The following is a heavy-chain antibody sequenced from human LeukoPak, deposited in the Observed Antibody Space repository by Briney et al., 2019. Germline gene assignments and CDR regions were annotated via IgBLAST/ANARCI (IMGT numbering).Heavy chain of an antibody. J-gene: IGHJ4*02. CDR2: ISVRSNYR. CDR1: GYTFSDFS. V-gene: IGHV3-21*01. D-gene: IGHD3-22*01. CDR3: VRLRRNNDRSGYYYYYDY. Sequence: PGGSLRLSCAASGYTFSDFSVNWVRQAPGKGLEWVSSISVRSNYRYYADSVRGRFTISRDDARDSLSLQMNSLRAEDTAVYFCVRLRRNNDRSGYYYYYDYWGQGTLVTVSS.